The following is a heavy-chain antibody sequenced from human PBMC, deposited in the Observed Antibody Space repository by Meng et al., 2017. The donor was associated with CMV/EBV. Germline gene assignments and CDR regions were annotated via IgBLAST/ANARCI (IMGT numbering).Heavy chain of an antibody. J-gene: IGHJ6*02. D-gene: IGHD1-14*01. V-gene: IGHV4-34*01. CDR2: INHSGST. Sequence: SETLSHTCAVYGGSFSGYYWSWIRQPPGKGLEWIGEINHSGSTNYNPSLKSRVTISVDTSKNQFSLKLSSVTAADTAVYYCARGLGRKPHYYYYYGMDVWGQGTTVTVSS. CDR1: GGSFSGYY. CDR3: ARGLGRKPHYYYYYGMDV.